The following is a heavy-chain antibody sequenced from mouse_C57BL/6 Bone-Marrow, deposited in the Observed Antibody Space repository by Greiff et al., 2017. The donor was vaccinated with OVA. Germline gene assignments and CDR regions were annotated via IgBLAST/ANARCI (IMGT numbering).Heavy chain of an antibody. D-gene: IGHD6-5*01. V-gene: IGHV5-4*01. Sequence: EVQLVESGGGLVKPGGSLKLSCAASGFTFSSYAMSWVRQTPEKRLEWVATISDGGRYTYYPDNVKGRFTISRDNAKNNLYLQMSHLKSEDTAMYYCARGPYAFYAMDYWGQGTSVTVSS. CDR3: ARGPYAFYAMDY. CDR2: ISDGGRYT. CDR1: GFTFSSYA. J-gene: IGHJ4*01.